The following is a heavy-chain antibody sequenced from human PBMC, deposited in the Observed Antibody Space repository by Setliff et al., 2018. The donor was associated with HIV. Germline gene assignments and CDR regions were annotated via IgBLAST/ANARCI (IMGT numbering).Heavy chain of an antibody. CDR1: GDTFSSSA. CDR2: IIPIRGIA. Sequence: SVKVSCKASGDTFSSSAISWVRQAPGQGLEWMGGIIPIRGIANTAQKFQGRVTITADKSTSTVYMDLSSLRSEDTAVYYCARGEPTILVVPAAFFDYWGQGTLVTVSS. CDR3: ARGEPTILVVPAAFFDY. J-gene: IGHJ4*02. D-gene: IGHD2-2*01. V-gene: IGHV1-69*10.